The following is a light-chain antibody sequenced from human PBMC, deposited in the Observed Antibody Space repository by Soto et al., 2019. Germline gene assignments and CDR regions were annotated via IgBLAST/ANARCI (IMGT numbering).Light chain of an antibody. J-gene: IGLJ1*01. V-gene: IGLV1-40*01. CDR2: SDI. CDR3: QSYDSSLSAFV. Sequence: QSVLTQPPSASGSPGQSVTISCTGISSNDVHWYQDLPGTAPKLLTYSDINRPSGVPDRFSGSKSGTSASLTITGLQPEDEGDYYCQSYDSSLSAFVFGTGTKVTVL. CDR1: SSND.